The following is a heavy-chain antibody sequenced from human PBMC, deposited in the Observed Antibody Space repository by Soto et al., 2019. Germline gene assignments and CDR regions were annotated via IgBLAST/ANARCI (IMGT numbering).Heavy chain of an antibody. V-gene: IGHV1-18*01. D-gene: IGHD6-19*01. Sequence: ASVKVSCKASGGTFSSYAISWVRQAPGQGLEWMGWIIAYNGKTNYAQKLQGRVTMTTDTSTSTAYMELRSLRSDDTAVYYCARSPGSSGWYGAFDIWGQGTMVTVSS. CDR3: ARSPGSSGWYGAFDI. CDR2: IIAYNGKT. J-gene: IGHJ3*02. CDR1: GGTFSSYA.